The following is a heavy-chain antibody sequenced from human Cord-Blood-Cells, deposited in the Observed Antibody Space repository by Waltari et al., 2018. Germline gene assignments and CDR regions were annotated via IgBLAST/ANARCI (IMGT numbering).Heavy chain of an antibody. CDR3: ARRCQGIVGATCFDY. J-gene: IGHJ4*02. D-gene: IGHD1-26*01. CDR2: INPSGGST. V-gene: IGHV1-46*01. CDR1: GYPFTSYY. Sequence: QVQLVQSGAEVKKPGASVKVSCKASGYPFTSYYMHWARQAPGQGLEWMGIINPSGGSTSYAQKFQGRVTMTRDTSTSTVYMELSSLRSEDTAVYYCARRCQGIVGATCFDYWGQGTLVTVSS.